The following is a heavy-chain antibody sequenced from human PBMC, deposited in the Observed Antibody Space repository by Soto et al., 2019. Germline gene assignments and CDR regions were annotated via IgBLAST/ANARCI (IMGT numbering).Heavy chain of an antibody. CDR3: ARGRTIFGVPLPIYGARKLGPQNNWFDP. D-gene: IGHD3-3*01. V-gene: IGHV4-34*01. CDR1: GGSFSGYY. Sequence: SETLSLTCAVYGGSFSGYYWSWIRQPPGKGLEWIGEINHSGSTNYNPSLKSRVTISVDTLRNQFSLKLSSVTAADSAVYYCARGRTIFGVPLPIYGARKLGPQNNWFDPWGQGTLVTVSS. CDR2: INHSGST. J-gene: IGHJ5*02.